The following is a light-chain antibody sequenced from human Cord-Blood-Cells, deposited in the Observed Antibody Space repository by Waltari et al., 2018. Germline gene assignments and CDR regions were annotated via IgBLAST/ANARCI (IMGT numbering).Light chain of an antibody. V-gene: IGLV6-57*02. Sequence: NFMLTQPHSVSESPGKTVTIPCTGSSGSIASNSVQWYQQRPGRAPTTVIYEDNQRPSGVPDRFSGSIDSSSNSASLTISGLKTEDEADYYCQSYDSSNVVFGGGTKLTVL. CDR2: EDN. CDR3: QSYDSSNVV. CDR1: SGSIASNS. J-gene: IGLJ2*01.